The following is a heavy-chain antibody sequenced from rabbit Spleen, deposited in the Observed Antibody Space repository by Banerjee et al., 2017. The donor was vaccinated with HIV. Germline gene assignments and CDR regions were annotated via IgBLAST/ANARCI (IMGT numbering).Heavy chain of an antibody. CDR1: GFSFSGKAV. J-gene: IGHJ4*01. V-gene: IGHV1S45*01. D-gene: IGHD1-1*01. CDR2: INAVTGKA. CDR3: ARDLLGVIGWNFYL. Sequence: QEQLVESGGGLVRPEGSLKLSCTASGFSFSGKAVMCWVRQAPGKGLEWIACINAVTGKAVYASWAKGRFTFSKTSSTTVTLQMTSLTAADRATYFCARDLLGVIGWNFYLWGPGTLVTVS.